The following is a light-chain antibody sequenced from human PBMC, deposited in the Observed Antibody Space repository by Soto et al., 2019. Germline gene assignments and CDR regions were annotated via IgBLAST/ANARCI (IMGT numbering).Light chain of an antibody. CDR3: TSYASGSSHVV. CDR2: DVN. CDR1: SSDIGGYDY. Sequence: QSALTQPASVSGSPGQSITLSCTGTSSDIGGYDYVSWYQRHPGKAPKLIIYDVNKRPSGVSNRFSGSKSGNTASLTISGLQAEDEADYYCTSYASGSSHVVFGGGTKVTVL. J-gene: IGLJ2*01. V-gene: IGLV2-14*01.